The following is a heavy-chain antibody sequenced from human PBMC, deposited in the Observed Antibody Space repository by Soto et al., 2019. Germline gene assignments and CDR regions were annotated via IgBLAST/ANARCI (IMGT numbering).Heavy chain of an antibody. V-gene: IGHV1-69*01. CDR3: ARLGHPGH. CDR1: GGSLRNSV. CDR2: VIPILGTA. J-gene: IGHJ4*02. Sequence: QVQLVQSGAEVKKPGSSVKGSCTASGGSLRNSVISWVRQAPAQRLEWMGGVIPILGTANYAQKFQGRVTMTADEATSTAYMDLSSRSPDDTAVYYCARLGHPGHWGPGTLVIVSS.